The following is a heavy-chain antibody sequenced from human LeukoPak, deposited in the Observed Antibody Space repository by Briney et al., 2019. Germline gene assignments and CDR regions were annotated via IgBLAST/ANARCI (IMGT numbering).Heavy chain of an antibody. V-gene: IGHV3-30*02. CDR1: GFTFSSYG. CDR3: AKGIQRWLQFSYFDY. D-gene: IGHD5-24*01. J-gene: IGHJ4*02. CDR2: IRYDGSNK. Sequence: GGSLRLSCAASGFTFSSYGMHWVRQAPGKGLEWVAFIRYDGSNKYYADSVKGRFTISRDNSKNTLYLQMNSLRAEDTAVYYCAKGIQRWLQFSYFDYWGQGTLVTVSS.